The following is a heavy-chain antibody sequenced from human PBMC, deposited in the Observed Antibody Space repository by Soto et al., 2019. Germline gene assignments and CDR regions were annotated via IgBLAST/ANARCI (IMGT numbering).Heavy chain of an antibody. D-gene: IGHD2-15*01. V-gene: IGHV4-4*02. J-gene: IGHJ4*02. CDR3: VRHSRTGCSSVNCYMH. CDR2: IWHTGRP. CDR1: GDSLTNNHW. Sequence: QLQLRESGPGLVQPSGTLSLTCDVSGDSLTNNHWWSWVRKAPGKGLEWIGEIWHTGRPNYNPSLKSRVAISIDKSKNQFSLKLSSVTAADTAVYYCVRHSRTGCSSVNCYMHWGQGTLVTVSS.